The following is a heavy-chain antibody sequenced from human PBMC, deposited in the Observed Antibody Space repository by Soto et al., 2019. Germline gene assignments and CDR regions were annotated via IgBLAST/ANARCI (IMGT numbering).Heavy chain of an antibody. CDR2: IYYSGST. D-gene: IGHD2-15*01. V-gene: IGHV4-31*03. CDR3: ARTSVVVVAAMKGALYYFAY. Sequence: QVQLQESVPGLVKPSQTLSLTCTVSGGSISSGGYYWSWIRQHPGKGLEWIGYIYYSGSTYYNPSLKSRLTLSLDTSKNQFSLKLSSVTAADTAVYYCARTSVVVVAAMKGALYYFAYWGQGTLVTVSS. J-gene: IGHJ4*02. CDR1: GGSISSGGYY.